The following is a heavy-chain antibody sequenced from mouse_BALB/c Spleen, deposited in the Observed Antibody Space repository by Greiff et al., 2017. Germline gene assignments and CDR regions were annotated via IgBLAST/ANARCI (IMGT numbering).Heavy chain of an antibody. CDR2: IDPANGNT. Sequence: EVKLMESGAELVKPGASVKLSCTASGFNIKDTYMHWVKQRPEQGLEWIGRIDPANGNTKYDPKFQGKATITADTSSNTAYLQLSSLTSEDTAVYYCASLGTATWFAYWGQGTLVTVSA. V-gene: IGHV14-3*02. J-gene: IGHJ3*01. CDR1: GFNIKDTY. CDR3: ASLGTATWFAY. D-gene: IGHD1-2*01.